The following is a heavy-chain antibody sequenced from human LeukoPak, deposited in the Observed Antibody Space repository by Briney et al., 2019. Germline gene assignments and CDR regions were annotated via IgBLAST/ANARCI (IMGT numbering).Heavy chain of an antibody. D-gene: IGHD2-15*01. Sequence: GGSLRLSCAASGFTFSSYWMSWVRQAPGKGLEWVANIKQDGSEKYYVDSVKGRFTISRDNAKNSLYLQMNSLRAEDTAVYYCARDPGWFRAGMDVWGQGTTVTVSS. V-gene: IGHV3-7*01. CDR2: IKQDGSEK. J-gene: IGHJ6*02. CDR3: ARDPGWFRAGMDV. CDR1: GFTFSSYW.